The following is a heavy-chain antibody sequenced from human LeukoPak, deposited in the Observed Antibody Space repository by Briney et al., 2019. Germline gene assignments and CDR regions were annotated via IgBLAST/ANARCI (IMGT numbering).Heavy chain of an antibody. J-gene: IGHJ5*02. CDR1: GGSFSGYY. CDR2: INHSGST. Sequence: PSETLSLTCAVYGGSFSGYYWSWIRQPPGKGLEWIGEINHSGSTNYNPSLKSRVTISVDTSKNQFSLKLSSVTAADTAVYYCARDRCSGTSCYTLDPWGQGTLVTVSS. CDR3: ARDRCSGTSCYTLDP. V-gene: IGHV4-34*01. D-gene: IGHD2-2*02.